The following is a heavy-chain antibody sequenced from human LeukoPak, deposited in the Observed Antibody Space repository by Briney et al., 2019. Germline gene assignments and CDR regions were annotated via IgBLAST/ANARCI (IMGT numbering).Heavy chain of an antibody. CDR3: APDHLPPMYCSGGSCSSAPGY. CDR2: INWNGGST. D-gene: IGHD2-15*01. CDR1: GVTFDEYG. Sequence: GGSLRVSCAASGVTFDEYGISWVRHAPGKGLGWVSGINWNGGSTGYADSVKGRFTISRDNAKKSLYLQMNSMRVEDTALYYCAPDHLPPMYCSGGSCSSAPGYWGQGTRVTVSS. V-gene: IGHV3-20*04. J-gene: IGHJ4*02.